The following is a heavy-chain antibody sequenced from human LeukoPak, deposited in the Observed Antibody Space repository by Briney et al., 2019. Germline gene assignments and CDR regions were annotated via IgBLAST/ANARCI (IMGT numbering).Heavy chain of an antibody. V-gene: IGHV3-48*04. Sequence: GGSLRLSCAASRFTFSSYNMNWVRQAPGKGLEWVSYISTRSSTMYYADSVKGGFTISRDNAKNSLYLQMNSLRAEDTAVYYCARDGWYSGYDFDYWGQGTLDTVSS. CDR2: ISTRSSTM. D-gene: IGHD5-12*01. CDR3: ARDGWYSGYDFDY. CDR1: RFTFSSYN. J-gene: IGHJ4*02.